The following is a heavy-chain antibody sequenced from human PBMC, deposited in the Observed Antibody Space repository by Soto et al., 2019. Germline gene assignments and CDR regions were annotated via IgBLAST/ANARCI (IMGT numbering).Heavy chain of an antibody. Sequence: GGSLRLSCAASGFTFSSYGMHWVRQAPGKGLEWVAVIWSDGSNKYYADSVKGRFTISRDNSKNTLYLQMNSLRAEDTAVYYCAKDRELGAENPEYFRHWGQGTLVNVSP. CDR1: GFTFSSYG. D-gene: IGHD1-26*01. CDR3: AKDRELGAENPEYFRH. CDR2: IWSDGSNK. V-gene: IGHV3-30*02. J-gene: IGHJ1*01.